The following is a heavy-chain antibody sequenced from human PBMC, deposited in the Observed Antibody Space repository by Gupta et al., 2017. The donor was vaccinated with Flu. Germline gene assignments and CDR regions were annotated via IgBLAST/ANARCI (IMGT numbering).Heavy chain of an antibody. V-gene: IGHV4-34*01. CDR3: ARKSDWNYGRFTYYYYGMDV. J-gene: IGHJ6*02. D-gene: IGHD1-7*01. Sequence: QVQLQQSGAGLSKPSEILSLTCAVYGGSVGRYSCRWLRNPPGEGMAWTGEINHSGSTNYNQSLKSRVTISVDTYKNQFSLKLSSVTPADTAVYYCARKSDWNYGRFTYYYYGMDVWGQGTTVTVSS. CDR1: GGSVGRYS. CDR2: INHSGST.